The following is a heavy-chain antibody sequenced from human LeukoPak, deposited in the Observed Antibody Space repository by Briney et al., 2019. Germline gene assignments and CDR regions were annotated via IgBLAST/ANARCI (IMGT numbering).Heavy chain of an antibody. J-gene: IGHJ4*02. CDR2: ISAYNGNT. CDR1: GYTFTSYG. CDR3: AREEHIAARPLSFDY. Sequence: GASVKVSCKASGYTFTSYGISWVRQAPGQGLEWMGWISAYNGNTNYAQKLQGRVTMTTDTSTSTAYMELRSLRSDDTAVYYCAREEHIAARPLSFDYWGQGTLVTVSS. D-gene: IGHD6-6*01. V-gene: IGHV1-18*01.